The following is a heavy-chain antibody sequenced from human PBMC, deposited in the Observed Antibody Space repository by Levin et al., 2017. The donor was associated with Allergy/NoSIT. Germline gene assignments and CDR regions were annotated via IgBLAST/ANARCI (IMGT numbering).Heavy chain of an antibody. CDR1: GFTVSSNY. V-gene: IGHV3-66*01. D-gene: IGHD2/OR15-2a*01. J-gene: IGHJ4*02. CDR2: IYSGGTT. CDR3: ASRVLGSISDSQFDY. Sequence: LSLTCAASGFTVSSNYMSWVRQAPGKGLEWVSVIYSGGTTYYADSVKGRFTISRDNSKNTLYLQMNSLRAEDTAVYYCASRVLGSISDSQFDYWGQGTLVTVSS.